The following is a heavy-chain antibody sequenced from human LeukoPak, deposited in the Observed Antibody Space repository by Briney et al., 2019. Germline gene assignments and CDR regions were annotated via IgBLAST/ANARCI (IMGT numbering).Heavy chain of an antibody. Sequence: GGPLRLSCAASRFTFSIYAMIWVRHAPGKGLECVSAISGSGGSTYYADSVKDRFTISRDNSKNTMYLQMNSLRAEDPAVYYCAEMVVAASYWGQGTLVTVSS. CDR2: ISGSGGST. V-gene: IGHV3-23*01. CDR3: AEMVVAASY. D-gene: IGHD2-15*01. J-gene: IGHJ4*02. CDR1: RFTFSIYA.